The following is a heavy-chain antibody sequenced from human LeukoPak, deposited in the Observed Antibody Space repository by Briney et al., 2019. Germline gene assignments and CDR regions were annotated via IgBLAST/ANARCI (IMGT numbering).Heavy chain of an antibody. J-gene: IGHJ4*02. V-gene: IGHV3-30*02. CDR1: GFTFSSYG. Sequence: PGGSLRLSCAASGFTFSSYGMHWVRPAPGKGLAGVAFIRYDGSNKYYADSVKGRFTISRDNSKNTLYLQMNSLRAEDTAVYYCAKSPRPYCSGGSCYPDYWGQGTLVTVSS. CDR2: IRYDGSNK. D-gene: IGHD2-15*01. CDR3: AKSPRPYCSGGSCYPDY.